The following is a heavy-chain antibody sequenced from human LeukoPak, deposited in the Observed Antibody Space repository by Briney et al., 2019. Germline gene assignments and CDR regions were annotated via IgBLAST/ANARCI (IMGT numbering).Heavy chain of an antibody. J-gene: IGHJ6*03. CDR3: ARAPAALWFGELSPRMDYYYYMDV. D-gene: IGHD3-10*01. CDR2: INPNSGGT. CDR1: GYTFTGYY. Sequence: ASVKVSCKASGYTFTGYYMHWVRQAPGQGLEWMGWINPNSGGTNYAQKFQGRVTMTRDTSISTAYMELSRLRSDDTAVYYCARAPAALWFGELSPRMDYYYYMDVWGKGTTVTISS. V-gene: IGHV1-2*02.